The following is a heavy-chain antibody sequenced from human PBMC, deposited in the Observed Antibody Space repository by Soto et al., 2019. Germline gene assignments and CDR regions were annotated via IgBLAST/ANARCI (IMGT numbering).Heavy chain of an antibody. CDR2: INPNSGDT. CDR1: GYTFNGYF. V-gene: IGHV1-2*02. J-gene: IGHJ4*02. D-gene: IGHD6-19*01. Sequence: SSVKVSCKASGYTFNGYFVHWVRQAPGQGLEWMGWINPNSGDTNFAQKFQGRVTMTRDTSISTAYMELSRLRSDDTAVYYCAREGSGWYRVFDHWGQGILVIVSS. CDR3: AREGSGWYRVFDH.